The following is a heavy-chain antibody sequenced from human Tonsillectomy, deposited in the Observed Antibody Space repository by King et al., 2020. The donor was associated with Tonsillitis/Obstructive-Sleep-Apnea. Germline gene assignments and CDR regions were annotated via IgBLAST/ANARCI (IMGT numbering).Heavy chain of an antibody. J-gene: IGHJ5*02. V-gene: IGHV4-34*01. CDR2: INHRGST. Sequence: VQLQQWGAGLLKPSETLSLTCAVYGGSFSGYYWSWIRQPPGKGLEWIGEINHRGSTNYNPSLKSRVTVSVDTSKNQFSLKMTSVTAADTAVYYCASRAVNWFDPWGQGTLVPVSS. CDR3: ASRAVNWFDP. D-gene: IGHD6-19*01. CDR1: GGSFSGYY.